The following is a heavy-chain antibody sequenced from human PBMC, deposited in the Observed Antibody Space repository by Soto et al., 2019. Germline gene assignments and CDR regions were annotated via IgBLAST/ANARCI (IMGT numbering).Heavy chain of an antibody. D-gene: IGHD1-26*01. Sequence: GGSLRLSCAASGFTFSSYGRNWVRQAPGKGLEWVSYISSSSNSIYYADSVKGRFNISRDNSKNTLYLQMDSLRAEDTAVYYCARETTLFDSGSDYWGQGTLVTVSS. J-gene: IGHJ4*02. CDR2: ISSSSNSI. CDR3: ARETTLFDSGSDY. CDR1: GFTFSSYG. V-gene: IGHV3-48*01.